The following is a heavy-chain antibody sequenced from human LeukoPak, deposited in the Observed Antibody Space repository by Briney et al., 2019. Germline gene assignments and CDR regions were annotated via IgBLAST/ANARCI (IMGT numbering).Heavy chain of an antibody. V-gene: IGHV1-2*02. D-gene: IGHD2-2*01. J-gene: IGHJ4*02. CDR3: ARDHYCTSYSCSKRGMDS. Sequence: ASVKVSCKASGYTSTGYYMHWVRQAPGQGLEWMGWINPNSGGTNYAQKFQGRVTMTRDTSISTAYTELSRLRSDDTAVYYCARDHYCTSYSCSKRGMDSWGQGTLVTVSS. CDR2: INPNSGGT. CDR1: GYTSTGYY.